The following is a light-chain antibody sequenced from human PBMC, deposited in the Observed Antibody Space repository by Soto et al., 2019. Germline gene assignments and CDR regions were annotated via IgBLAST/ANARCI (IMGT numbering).Light chain of an antibody. V-gene: IGKV3-11*01. J-gene: IGKJ3*01. CDR3: QQRTIGPLGFT. CDR1: QNISRY. CDR2: DGV. Sequence: ENVLTQSPATLSLSPGERATLSCRASQNISRYLAWYQQKPGQAPRLVIYDGVNRATGIPARFSGSGSGTDFTLSISSLEPEDFAVYYCQQRTIGPLGFTFGPGTKVDIK.